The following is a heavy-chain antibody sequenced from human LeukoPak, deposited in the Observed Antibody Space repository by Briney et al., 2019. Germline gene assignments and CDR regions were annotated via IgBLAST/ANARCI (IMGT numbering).Heavy chain of an antibody. J-gene: IGHJ5*02. CDR2: ISDRGTYI. V-gene: IGHV3-21*01. CDR3: ARARISRGGFDP. CDR1: GFTFSTYS. Sequence: GGSLRLSCTASGFTFSTYSMNWVRQAPGKGLEWVASISDRGTYIYYADSVKGRFTISRDNAKNSLYLQMNSLRAEDTAVYYCARARISRGGFDPWGQGTLVTVSS.